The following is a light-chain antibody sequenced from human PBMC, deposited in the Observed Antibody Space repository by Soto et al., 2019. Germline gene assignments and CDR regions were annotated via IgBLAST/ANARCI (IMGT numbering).Light chain of an antibody. CDR2: GAS. CDR1: QSVSSN. Sequence: EIVMTQSPATLSVSPGGRAALSCRAGQSVSSNLAWYQQKPGQAPRLLIYGASTRATGFPARFSGSGSGTEFTLTISSLQSEDFAVYYCQQYKNWPLTFGGGTKVDIK. J-gene: IGKJ4*01. CDR3: QQYKNWPLT. V-gene: IGKV3-15*01.